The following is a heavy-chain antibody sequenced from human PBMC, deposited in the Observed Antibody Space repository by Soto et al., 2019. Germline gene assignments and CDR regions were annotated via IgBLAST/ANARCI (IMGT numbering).Heavy chain of an antibody. J-gene: IGHJ3*02. CDR1: GYTSTSYA. Sequence: ASVKVSCKASGYTSTSYAMHWVRQAPGQRLEWMGWINAGNGNTKYSQKFQGRVTITRDTSASTAYMELSSLRSEDTAVYYCARVSRFAALDAFDIWGQGTMVTVSS. CDR3: ARVSRFAALDAFDI. V-gene: IGHV1-3*01. CDR2: INAGNGNT. D-gene: IGHD3-3*01.